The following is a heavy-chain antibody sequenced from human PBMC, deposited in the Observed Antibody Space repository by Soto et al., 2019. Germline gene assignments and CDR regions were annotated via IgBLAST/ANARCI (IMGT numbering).Heavy chain of an antibody. CDR2: IIPIFGTA. CDR3: ARVGVGQIVLYYGMDV. J-gene: IGHJ6*02. CDR1: GGTFSSYA. V-gene: IGHV1-69*12. D-gene: IGHD2-8*01. Sequence: QVQLVQSGAEVKKPGSSVKVSCKASGGTFSSYAISWVRQAPGQGLEWMGGIIPIFGTANYAQKFQGRVTLSAEEATSTADMEVSSLRSEDTAVYYCARVGVGQIVLYYGMDVWGHGTTVTVSS.